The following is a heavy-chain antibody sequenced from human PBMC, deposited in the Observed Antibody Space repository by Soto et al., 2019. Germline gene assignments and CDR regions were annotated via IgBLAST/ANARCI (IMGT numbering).Heavy chain of an antibody. D-gene: IGHD2-15*01. Sequence: QVQLVQSGAEVKKPGASVKVSCKASGYTFTSYYMHWVRQAPGQGLEWMGIINPSGGSTSYAQKFQGRVTMTRDTSTSTVYMELSSLRSEYTAVYYCASDHGDGHIYSRSPYYYGMDVWGQGTTVTVSS. J-gene: IGHJ6*02. CDR1: GYTFTSYY. V-gene: IGHV1-46*01. CDR2: INPSGGST. CDR3: ASDHGDGHIYSRSPYYYGMDV.